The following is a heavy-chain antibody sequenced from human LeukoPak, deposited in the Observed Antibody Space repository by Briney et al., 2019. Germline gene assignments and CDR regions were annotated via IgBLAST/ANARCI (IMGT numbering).Heavy chain of an antibody. CDR2: IDCSGST. V-gene: IGHV4-59*01. J-gene: IGHJ4*02. CDR1: GGSISSYY. D-gene: IGHD3-22*01. Sequence: PSETLSLTCTVSGGSISSYYWTWFRQPPEKGLEWIGSIDCSGSTNYNPSLKGRATMSVDTSNNQSSLKLSSVTAADTAVFYCARAYYYDMGPPYYLDYWGQGALVTVSS. CDR3: ARAYYYDMGPPYYLDY.